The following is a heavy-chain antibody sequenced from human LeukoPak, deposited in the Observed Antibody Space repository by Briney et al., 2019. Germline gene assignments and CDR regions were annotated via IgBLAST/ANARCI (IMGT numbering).Heavy chain of an antibody. V-gene: IGHV3-23*01. CDR1: GFTFSSYA. Sequence: PGGSLRLSCEASGFTFSSYAMSWVRQAPGKGLEWVSSISDSGGNMYYADSVKGRFTISRDSSKNTLYLQMNSLRAEDTAVYYCVRGTYDSSGYYSPFDYWGQGTLVTVSS. D-gene: IGHD3-22*01. CDR3: VRGTYDSSGYYSPFDY. J-gene: IGHJ4*02. CDR2: ISDSGGNM.